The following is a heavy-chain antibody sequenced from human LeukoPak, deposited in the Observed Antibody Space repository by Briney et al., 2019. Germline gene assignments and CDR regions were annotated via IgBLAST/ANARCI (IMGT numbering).Heavy chain of an antibody. Sequence: PGGSLRLSCAASGFTVSSDWLSWVRKTPGKGLEWVANIKQDGSEKYYVDSVKGRFTISRDNAKNSLYLQMNSMRAEDTAVYYCARVSVVGKDAFDIWGQGTMVTVSS. D-gene: IGHD2-15*01. J-gene: IGHJ3*02. CDR1: GFTVSSDW. CDR2: IKQDGSEK. CDR3: ARVSVVGKDAFDI. V-gene: IGHV3-7*02.